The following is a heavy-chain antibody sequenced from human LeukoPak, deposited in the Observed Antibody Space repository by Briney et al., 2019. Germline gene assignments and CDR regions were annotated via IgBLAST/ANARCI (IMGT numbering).Heavy chain of an antibody. CDR2: IKQDGSGK. D-gene: IGHD3-16*01. Sequence: GGSLRLSCAASGFTFSSYWMSWVRQAPGKGLEWVANIKQDGSGKYYVDSVKGRFTISRDNAKNSLYLQMNSLRAEDTAVYYCARDMWGYVRYYFDYWGQGTLVTVSS. V-gene: IGHV3-7*03. CDR3: ARDMWGYVRYYFDY. J-gene: IGHJ4*02. CDR1: GFTFSSYW.